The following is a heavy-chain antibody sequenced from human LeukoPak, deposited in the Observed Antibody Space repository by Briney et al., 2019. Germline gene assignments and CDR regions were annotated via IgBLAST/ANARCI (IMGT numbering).Heavy chain of an antibody. D-gene: IGHD3-22*01. V-gene: IGHV3-30-3*01. J-gene: IGHJ4*02. CDR1: GFTFSSYA. Sequence: PGRSLRLSCAASGFTFSSYAMHWVRQAPGKGLEWVAVISYDGSNKYYADSVKGRFTISRDNAKNSLYLQMNSLRAEDTAVYYCARADSACYYDSSGYYWWVPTNFDYWGQGTLVTVSS. CDR3: ARADSACYYDSSGYYWWVPTNFDY. CDR2: ISYDGSNK.